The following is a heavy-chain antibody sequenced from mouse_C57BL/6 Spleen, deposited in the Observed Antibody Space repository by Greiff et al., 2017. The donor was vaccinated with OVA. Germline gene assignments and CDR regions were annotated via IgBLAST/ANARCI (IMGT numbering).Heavy chain of an antibody. CDR1: GYTFTDYY. J-gene: IGHJ2*01. CDR3: ARGGGYDYFDY. CDR2: INPNNGGT. V-gene: IGHV1-26*01. D-gene: IGHD2-2*01. Sequence: EVQLQQSGPELVKPGASVKISCKASGYTFTDYYMNWVKQSHGKSLEWIGDINPNNGGTSYNQKFKGKATLTVDKSSSTAYMELRSLTSEDSAVYYCARGGGYDYFDYWGQGTTLTVSS.